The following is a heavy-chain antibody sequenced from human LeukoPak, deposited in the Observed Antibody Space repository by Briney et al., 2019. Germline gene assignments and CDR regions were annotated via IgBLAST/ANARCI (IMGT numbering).Heavy chain of an antibody. J-gene: IGHJ4*02. CDR2: IYYSGST. CDR1: GGSVSSGSYY. D-gene: IGHD6-19*01. V-gene: IGHV4-61*01. Sequence: PSETLSLTCTVSGGSVSSGSYYWRWIRQPPGKGLEWIGYIYYSGSTNYNPSLKSRVTISVDTFKNQFSLKLSSVTAADTAVYYCARGAVAGLPGSDYWGQGTLVTVSS. CDR3: ARGAVAGLPGSDY.